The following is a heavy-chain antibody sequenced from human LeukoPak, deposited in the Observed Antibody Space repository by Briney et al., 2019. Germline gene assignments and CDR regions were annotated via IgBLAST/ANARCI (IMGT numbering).Heavy chain of an antibody. CDR2: IKQDGGEK. Sequence: GGSLRLSCAASGFTFSSYWMNWVRQTPGKGLEWVANIKQDGGEKHYVDSVEGRFTIPRDNAKNSLYLQMNSLRAEDTAVYYCARGDWLDYWGQGTLVTVPS. CDR3: ARGDWLDY. V-gene: IGHV3-7*01. CDR1: GFTFSSYW. J-gene: IGHJ4*02. D-gene: IGHD3/OR15-3a*01.